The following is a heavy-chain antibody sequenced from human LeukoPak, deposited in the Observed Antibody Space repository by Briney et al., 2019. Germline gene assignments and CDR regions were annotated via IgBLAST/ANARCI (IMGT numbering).Heavy chain of an antibody. CDR1: GFTVSSNP. J-gene: IGHJ2*01. V-gene: IGHV3-53*01. CDR2: IYSAGRS. D-gene: IGHD4-17*01. CDR3: ARTTPTVTTSSDL. Sequence: SGGSLRLSCAASGFTVSSNPMSWVRQAPGKGLAWVSVIYSAGRSFYADSVKGRFTVSTDNSKNTLYLQMSSLRAEDTALYYCARTTPTVTTSSDLWGRGTLVTVSS.